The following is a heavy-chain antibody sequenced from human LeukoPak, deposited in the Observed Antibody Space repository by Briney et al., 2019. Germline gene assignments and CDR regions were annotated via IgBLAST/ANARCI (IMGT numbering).Heavy chain of an antibody. J-gene: IGHJ4*02. CDR1: GYTFTSYY. CDR3: ARVPVSAGSDFDY. Sequence: ASVKVSCKASGYTFTSYYMHWVRQAPGQGLDWVGMINPTGGSTSYAQKLQGRVTMTRDMSTSTVYMELSSLRSEDTAVYYCARVPVSAGSDFDYWGQGTLVTVSS. D-gene: IGHD1-26*01. V-gene: IGHV1-46*01. CDR2: INPTGGST.